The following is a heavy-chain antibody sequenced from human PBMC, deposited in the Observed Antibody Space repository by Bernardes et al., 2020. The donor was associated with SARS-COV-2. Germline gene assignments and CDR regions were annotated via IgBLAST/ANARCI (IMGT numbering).Heavy chain of an antibody. D-gene: IGHD2-21*01. CDR2: INVDGSST. CDR3: ARGGERNSYYYAMDV. CDR1: GFTFSNYW. Sequence: GGSLRLSCEASGFTFSNYWMHWVRQAPGKGLVWVSRINVDGSSTHSADPVKGRFTISRDNAKNRLYLQMTGLRAEDTAIYYCARGGERNSYYYAMDVWGHGTTVAVSS. V-gene: IGHV3-74*01. J-gene: IGHJ6*02.